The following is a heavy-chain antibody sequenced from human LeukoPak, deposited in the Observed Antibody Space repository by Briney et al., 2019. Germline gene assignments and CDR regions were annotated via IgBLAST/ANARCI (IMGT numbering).Heavy chain of an antibody. CDR1: GGSISSSSYY. Sequence: SETLSLTCTVSGGSISSSSYYWGWIRQPPGKGLEWIGSIYYSGSTYYNPSLKSRVTISVDTSKNQFSLKLSSVTAADTAVYYCASLRGYYYGSGSYYAFDYWGQGTLVTVSS. D-gene: IGHD3-10*01. V-gene: IGHV4-39*07. CDR3: ASLRGYYYGSGSYYAFDY. CDR2: IYYSGST. J-gene: IGHJ4*02.